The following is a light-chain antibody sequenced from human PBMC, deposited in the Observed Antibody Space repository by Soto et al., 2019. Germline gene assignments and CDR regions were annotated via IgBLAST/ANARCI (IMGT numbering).Light chain of an antibody. Sequence: EIVLTQSPGTLSLSPGDRATLSCRASQSVSTNYLAWYQQSLGQAPRLLIYGASSRATGIPDRFSGNGSGTDFPLTVSTLEIGDFAVDYCHQYGSTPFAFGPGTKVVIE. CDR3: HQYGSTPFA. CDR1: QSVSTNY. V-gene: IGKV3-20*01. J-gene: IGKJ3*01. CDR2: GAS.